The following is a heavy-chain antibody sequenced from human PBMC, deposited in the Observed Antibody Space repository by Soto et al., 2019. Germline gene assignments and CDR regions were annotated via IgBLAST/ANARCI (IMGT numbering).Heavy chain of an antibody. J-gene: IGHJ6*02. CDR1: GFTFSSYG. Sequence: QVQLVESGGGVVQPGRSLRLSCAASGFTFSSYGMHWVRQAPGKGLEWVAVIWYDGSNKYYADSVKGLFTISRDNSKNTLYLQMNSLRAEDTAVYYCARDRPHPRYFDWVLLSEVRRGYYYGMDVWGQGTTVTVSS. V-gene: IGHV3-33*01. CDR2: IWYDGSNK. CDR3: ARDRPHPRYFDWVLLSEVRRGYYYGMDV. D-gene: IGHD3-9*01.